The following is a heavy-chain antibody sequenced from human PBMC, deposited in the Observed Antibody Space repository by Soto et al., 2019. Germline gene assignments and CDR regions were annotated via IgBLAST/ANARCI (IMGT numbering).Heavy chain of an antibody. V-gene: IGHV4-30-2*01. D-gene: IGHD3-22*01. J-gene: IGHJ4*02. CDR1: GDSISSGGYS. CDR3: ARDNRSGYYFDY. Sequence: SETLSLTCDVSGDSISSGGYSWNWIRQPPGKGLEWIGNIYKSGTTDYNPSLKSRVTISVDRSKNQFSLKLSSVTAADTAVYYCARDNRSGYYFDYWGQGTLVTVSS. CDR2: IYKSGTT.